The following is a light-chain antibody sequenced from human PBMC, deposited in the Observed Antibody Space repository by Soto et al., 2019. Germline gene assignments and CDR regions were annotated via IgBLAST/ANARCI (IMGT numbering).Light chain of an antibody. V-gene: IGLV2-14*03. J-gene: IGLJ3*02. Sequence: QSVLTQPASVSGSPGQSITISCTGTSRDIGDYKYVSWYQQHPGKVPKLLIYGVSNRPSGVSNRFSGSKSGNTASLTISGLQAEDEADYYCSSYTSSGTQVFGRGTKLTVL. CDR3: SSYTSSGTQV. CDR1: SRDIGDYKY. CDR2: GVS.